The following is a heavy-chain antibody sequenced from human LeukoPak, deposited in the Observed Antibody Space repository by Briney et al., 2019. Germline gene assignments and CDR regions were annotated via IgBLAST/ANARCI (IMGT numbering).Heavy chain of an antibody. J-gene: IGHJ3*02. V-gene: IGHV1-2*06. D-gene: IGHD6-13*01. CDR2: INPNSGGT. Sequence: ASVKVSCKASGYTFTGYYMHWVRQAPGQGLEWMGRINPNSGGTNYAQKFQGRVTMTRDTSISTAYMELSRLRSGDTAVYYCARFIAAAGGSRAFDIWGQGTMVTVSS. CDR1: GYTFTGYY. CDR3: ARFIAAAGGSRAFDI.